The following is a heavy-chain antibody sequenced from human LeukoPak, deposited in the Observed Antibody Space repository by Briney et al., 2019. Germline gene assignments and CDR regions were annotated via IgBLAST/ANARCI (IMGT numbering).Heavy chain of an antibody. CDR3: ARAGRIPVTGTIGGFDY. J-gene: IGHJ4*02. CDR2: ISDSGST. V-gene: IGHV4-59*01. Sequence: SETLSLTCTVSGGSIRSFYWSWIRQPPGKGLEWIGYISDSGSTSYNPSPKSRVTISVDASKNQFSLKLSSVTAADTAVYYCARAGRIPVTGTIGGFDYWGQGTLVTVSS. CDR1: GGSIRSFY. D-gene: IGHD6-19*01.